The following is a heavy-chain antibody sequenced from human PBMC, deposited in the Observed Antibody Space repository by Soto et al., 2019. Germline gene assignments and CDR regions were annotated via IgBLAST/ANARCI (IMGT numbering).Heavy chain of an antibody. V-gene: IGHV3-11*01. Sequence: GSLRLSCAASGFTFSDYYMSWIRQAPGKGLEWVSYISSSGSTIYYEDSVKGRFTISRDNAKNSLYQQMNSLRAEDTAVYCCARDCSGGSCYWGAFDIWGQGTMVTVSS. CDR3: ARDCSGGSCYWGAFDI. CDR2: ISSSGSTI. J-gene: IGHJ3*02. D-gene: IGHD2-15*01. CDR1: GFTFSDYY.